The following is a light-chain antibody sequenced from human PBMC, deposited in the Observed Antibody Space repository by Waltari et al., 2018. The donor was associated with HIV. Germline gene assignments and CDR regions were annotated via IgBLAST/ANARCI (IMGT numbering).Light chain of an antibody. J-gene: IGLJ1*01. CDR3: SSFTSNSHYV. Sequence: QSALTQPASVSGSPGQSITISCTGSSSDVGAYNYVSWYQQHPGKAPKLMIYEVSNRPSGVSNRFSGSKSGNTASLTISGLQADDEADYYCSSFTSNSHYVFGSGTKVTVL. CDR2: EVS. V-gene: IGLV2-14*01. CDR1: SSDVGAYNY.